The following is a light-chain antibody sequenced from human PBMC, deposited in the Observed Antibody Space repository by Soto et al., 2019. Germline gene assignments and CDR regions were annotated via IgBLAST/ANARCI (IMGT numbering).Light chain of an antibody. Sequence: VMRQSPAALSVSPGERASLSWRASQSVSSNLAWYQQKPGQAPRLLIYSTSTRATGIPDRFSGSGSGTDFTLTISSLEPEDFAVYYCQQRSNWPRTFGQGTKVDI. J-gene: IGKJ1*01. CDR3: QQRSNWPRT. CDR2: STS. V-gene: IGKV3D-15*01. CDR1: QSVSSN.